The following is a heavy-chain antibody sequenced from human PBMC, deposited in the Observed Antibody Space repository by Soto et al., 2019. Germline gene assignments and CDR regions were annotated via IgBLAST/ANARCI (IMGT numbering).Heavy chain of an antibody. J-gene: IGHJ4*02. V-gene: IGHV4-38-2*02. CDR3: ARDPYYDFWSGSFDY. Sequence: SETLSLTCAVSGYSISSGYYWGWIRQPPGKGLEWIGSIYHSGSTYYNPSLKSRVTISVDTSKNQFPLKLSSVTAADTAVYYCARDPYYDFWSGSFDYWGQGTLVTVSS. CDR1: GYSISSGYY. D-gene: IGHD3-3*01. CDR2: IYHSGST.